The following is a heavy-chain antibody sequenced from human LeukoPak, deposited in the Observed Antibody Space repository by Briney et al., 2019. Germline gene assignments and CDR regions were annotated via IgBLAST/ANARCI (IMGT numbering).Heavy chain of an antibody. CDR1: GFIFSTYS. D-gene: IGHD5-24*01. CDR2: ISSGGSYI. J-gene: IGHJ4*02. V-gene: IGHV3-21*01. Sequence: GGSLRLSCAASGFIFSTYSMNWVRQVPGKGLEWVSSISSGGSYIYYADSVKGRFTISRDNAKNSLYLEMNSLRAEDTAVYYCARGRDGYNFQFDYWGQGTLVTVSS. CDR3: ARGRDGYNFQFDY.